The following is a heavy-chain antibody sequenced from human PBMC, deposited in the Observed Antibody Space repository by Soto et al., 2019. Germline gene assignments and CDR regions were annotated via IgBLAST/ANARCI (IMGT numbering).Heavy chain of an antibody. Sequence: SVKVSCKASGCTFSSYAISWVRQAPGQGLEWMGGIIPIFGTANYAQKFQGRVTITADESTSTAYMELSSLRSEDTAVYYCARGSCPVLRQYYFDYWGQGTLVTVSS. CDR2: IIPIFGTA. D-gene: IGHD3-3*01. V-gene: IGHV1-69*13. CDR3: ARGSCPVLRQYYFDY. CDR1: GCTFSSYA. J-gene: IGHJ4*02.